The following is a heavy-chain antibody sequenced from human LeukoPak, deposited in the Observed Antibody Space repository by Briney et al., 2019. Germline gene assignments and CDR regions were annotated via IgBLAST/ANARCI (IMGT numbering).Heavy chain of an antibody. Sequence: GGSLRLSCAASGFTFDDYAMHWVRHAPGKGLEWVSGISWNSGSIGYADSVKGRFTISRDNAKNSLYLQMNSLRAEDTALYYCAKEGQQLVRRAFDIWGQGTMVTVSS. CDR3: AKEGQQLVRRAFDI. CDR2: ISWNSGSI. V-gene: IGHV3-9*01. CDR1: GFTFDDYA. D-gene: IGHD6-13*01. J-gene: IGHJ3*02.